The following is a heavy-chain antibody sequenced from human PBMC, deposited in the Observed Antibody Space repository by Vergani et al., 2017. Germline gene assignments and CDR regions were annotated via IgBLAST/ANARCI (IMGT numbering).Heavy chain of an antibody. Sequence: QVQLQESGPGLVKPSETLSLTCTVPGGSISRYYWSWIRQPAGKGLEWIGRIYTSGSTNYNPSLKSRVTMSVDTSKNQFSLKLSSVTAADTAVYYCAREGERAAAGNFDYWGQGTLVTVSS. CDR2: IYTSGST. D-gene: IGHD6-13*01. J-gene: IGHJ4*02. CDR3: AREGERAAAGNFDY. CDR1: GGSISRYY. V-gene: IGHV4-4*07.